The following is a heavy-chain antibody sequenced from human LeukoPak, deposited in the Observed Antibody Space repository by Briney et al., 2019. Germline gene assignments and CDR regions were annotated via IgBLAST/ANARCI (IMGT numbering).Heavy chain of an antibody. Sequence: GGSLRLSCAASGFTFSGYTMNWVRQAPGKGLEWVSSISSSSSSIYYADSVKGRFIISRDNAKNSLYLQMNSLRAEDTAVYCCARSGYNWNDVIFFDYWGQGTLVTVSS. V-gene: IGHV3-21*01. J-gene: IGHJ4*02. D-gene: IGHD1-1*01. CDR1: GFTFSGYT. CDR2: ISSSSSSI. CDR3: ARSGYNWNDVIFFDY.